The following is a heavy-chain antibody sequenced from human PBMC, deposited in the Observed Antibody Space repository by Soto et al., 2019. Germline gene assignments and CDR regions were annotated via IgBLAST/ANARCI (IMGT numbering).Heavy chain of an antibody. CDR3: ARTWVAAASLDY. CDR2: ISSSSSYI. D-gene: IGHD6-13*01. CDR1: VFTFSSYS. Sequence: GSLRLACAAPVFTFSSYSMNWVRQAPGKGLEWVSSISSSSSYIYYADSVKGRFTISRDNAKNSLYLQMNSLRAEDTAVYYCARTWVAAASLDYWGQGTLVTVS. J-gene: IGHJ4*02. V-gene: IGHV3-21*01.